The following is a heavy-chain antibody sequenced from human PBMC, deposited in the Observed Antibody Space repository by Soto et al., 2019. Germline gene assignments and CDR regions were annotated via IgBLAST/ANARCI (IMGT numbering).Heavy chain of an antibody. D-gene: IGHD3-16*02. CDR3: ASRLRLGELSLSPPYYYYGMDV. CDR2: INHSGST. V-gene: IGHV4-34*01. J-gene: IGHJ6*02. CDR1: GGSFSGYY. Sequence: PSETLSLTCAVYGGSFSGYYWSWIRQPPGKGLEWIGEINHSGSTNYNPSLKCRVTISVDTSKNQFSLKLSSVTAADTAVYYCASRLRLGELSLSPPYYYYGMDVWGQGTTVTVSS.